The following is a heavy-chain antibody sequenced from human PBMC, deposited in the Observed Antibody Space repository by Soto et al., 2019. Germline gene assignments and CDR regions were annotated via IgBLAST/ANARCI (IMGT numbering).Heavy chain of an antibody. Sequence: GGSLRLSCAASGFTFSSYAMHWVRQAPGKGLEWVAVISYDGSNKYYADSVKGRFTISRDNSKKTLYLQMNSLRGEDTAVYYCGKGSAATNYFYYATDVWGQGTTVTVSS. J-gene: IGHJ6*02. CDR3: GKGSAATNYFYYATDV. V-gene: IGHV3-30-3*02. CDR2: ISYDGSNK. D-gene: IGHD2-15*01. CDR1: GFTFSSYA.